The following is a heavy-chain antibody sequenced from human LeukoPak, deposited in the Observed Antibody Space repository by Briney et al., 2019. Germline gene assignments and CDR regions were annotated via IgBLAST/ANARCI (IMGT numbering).Heavy chain of an antibody. D-gene: IGHD3-3*01. CDR1: GGSISSSHW. J-gene: IGHJ4*02. CDR2: IYHSRST. CDR3: ARLSLKVLEWSPTKGKETHYFDY. V-gene: IGHV4-4*02. Sequence: SETLSLTCAVSGGSISSSHWWSWVRQPPGKGLEWIGEIYHSRSTDYNPSLKGRVTILIDKSKNQFSLKLSSVTAADTAVYYCARLSLKVLEWSPTKGKETHYFDYWGQGTLVPVSS.